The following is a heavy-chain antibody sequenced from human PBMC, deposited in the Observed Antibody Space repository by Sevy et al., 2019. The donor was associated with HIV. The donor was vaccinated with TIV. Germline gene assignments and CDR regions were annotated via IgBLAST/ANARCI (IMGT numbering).Heavy chain of an antibody. CDR3: ARFELGDYGDYGVSAFDY. CDR2: IKQDGSEK. V-gene: IGHV3-7*01. D-gene: IGHD4-17*01. Sequence: GGSLRLSCAASGFTFSSYWMSWVRQAPGKGLEWVANIKQDGSEKYYVDSVKGRFTISRDNAKNSRYLQMNGLGAEDTVVYYWARFELGDYGDYGVSAFDYWGQGTLVTVSS. CDR1: GFTFSSYW. J-gene: IGHJ4*02.